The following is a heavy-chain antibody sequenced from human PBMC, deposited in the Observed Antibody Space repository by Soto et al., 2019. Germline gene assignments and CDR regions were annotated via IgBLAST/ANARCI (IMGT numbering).Heavy chain of an antibody. V-gene: IGHV3-30-3*01. CDR1: GFTFGTYA. J-gene: IGHJ4*02. CDR3: ARGESIKVHDY. D-gene: IGHD3-10*01. Sequence: QVQLVESGGGVVQPGGSLRLSCAASGFTFGTYAMHWVRQPPGKGLEWLAVISYDGLNKYYADSVKGRFTISRDNSRDTVYLQMNSLRVEDTALYYCARGESIKVHDYWGQGTLVTVSS. CDR2: ISYDGLNK.